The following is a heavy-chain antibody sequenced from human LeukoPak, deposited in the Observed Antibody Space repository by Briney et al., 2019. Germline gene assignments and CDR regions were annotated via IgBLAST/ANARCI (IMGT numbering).Heavy chain of an antibody. J-gene: IGHJ4*02. V-gene: IGHV1-69*05. CDR2: IIPIFGTA. Sequence: SVKVSCKASGGTFSSYAISWVRQAPGQGLEWMGGIIPIFGTANYAQKFQGRVTITTDESTSTAYMGLSSLRSEDTAVYYCARDLLRGGYGDYLNLDYWGQGTLVTVSS. CDR1: GGTFSSYA. D-gene: IGHD4-17*01. CDR3: ARDLLRGGYGDYLNLDY.